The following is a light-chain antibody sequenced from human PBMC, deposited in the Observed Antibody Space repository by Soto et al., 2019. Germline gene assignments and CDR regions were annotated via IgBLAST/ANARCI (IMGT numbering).Light chain of an antibody. CDR1: QSVSNN. Sequence: EIVMTQSPATRSVSQGERATLSFRASQSVSNNLAWYQQKPGQAPRLLIYGTSTRATGIPARFSGSGSGTEFTLTITSLQSEDFAVYYCQQYNNWPRTFGQGTKVDIK. CDR2: GTS. CDR3: QQYNNWPRT. J-gene: IGKJ1*01. V-gene: IGKV3-15*01.